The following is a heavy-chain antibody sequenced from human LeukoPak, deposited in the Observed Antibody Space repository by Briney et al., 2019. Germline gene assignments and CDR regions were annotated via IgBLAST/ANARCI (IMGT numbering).Heavy chain of an antibody. CDR2: YYYAGST. V-gene: IGHV4-59*01. Sequence: SSETLSLTCSVSGVSIDSYHWRWIRQPPGKGLEWSGYYYYAGSTNYSTSVECRVAISEDASKNQISLRLTSVAAADTAVYYSAGRTAATTRPFDDWGQGTLVTVSS. CDR3: AGRTAATTRPFDD. D-gene: IGHD2-21*02. CDR1: GVSIDSYH. J-gene: IGHJ4*02.